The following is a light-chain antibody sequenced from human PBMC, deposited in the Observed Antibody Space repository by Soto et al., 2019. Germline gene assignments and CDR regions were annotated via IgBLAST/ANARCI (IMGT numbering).Light chain of an antibody. J-gene: IGKJ1*01. CDR1: QSVSSSY. CDR3: QQYSSSPET. Sequence: EIVLTQSPGTLSLSPGERATLSCRASQSVSSSYLAWYQQKPGQAPRLLIYGASSRATGIPDRFSGSGSGTDFTLTISRLEPVDFAVYYSQQYSSSPETFGLGTQVDIK. CDR2: GAS. V-gene: IGKV3-20*01.